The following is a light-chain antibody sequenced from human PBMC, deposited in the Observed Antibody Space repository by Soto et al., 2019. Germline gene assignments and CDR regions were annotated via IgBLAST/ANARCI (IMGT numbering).Light chain of an antibody. Sequence: EIVLTQSPGTLSLSPGERATLSCRASQSVSSSYLAWYQQKPGQAPSPLIYGASSRATGIPDRFRGSGSGTDFTLTISRLEPEDFAVYYCQQYGSSPWTFGQGTKVEIK. V-gene: IGKV3-20*01. CDR3: QQYGSSPWT. J-gene: IGKJ1*01. CDR1: QSVSSSY. CDR2: GAS.